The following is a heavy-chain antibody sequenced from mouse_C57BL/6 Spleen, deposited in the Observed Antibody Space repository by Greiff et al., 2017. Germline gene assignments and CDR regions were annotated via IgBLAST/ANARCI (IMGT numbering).Heavy chain of an antibody. V-gene: IGHV1-50*01. D-gene: IGHD3-3*01. CDR3: ASGGRGFAY. CDR1: GYTFTSYW. Sequence: QVQLQQPGAELVKPGASVKLSCKASGYTFTSYWMQWVKQRPGQGLEWIGEIDPSDSYTNYNQKFKGKATLTVDTSSSTAYMQLSSLTSEDSAVYYCASGGRGFAYWGQGTLVTVSA. J-gene: IGHJ3*01. CDR2: IDPSDSYT.